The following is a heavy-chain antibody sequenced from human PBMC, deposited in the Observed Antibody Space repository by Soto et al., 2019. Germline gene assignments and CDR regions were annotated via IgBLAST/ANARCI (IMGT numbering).Heavy chain of an antibody. CDR1: GYTFTSYG. V-gene: IGHV1-18*01. D-gene: IGHD3-10*01. CDR3: ARDSPPIGN. J-gene: IGHJ4*02. CDR2: LSAYNGNT. Sequence: QVQLVQSGAEVKKPGASVKVSCRASGYTFTSYGISRVRQAPGQGRDWMGWLSAYNGNTHYAQKLQGRVTMTTDTSTTTADMALSSPESADTAVDYGARDSPPIGNWGQGTLVTVSP.